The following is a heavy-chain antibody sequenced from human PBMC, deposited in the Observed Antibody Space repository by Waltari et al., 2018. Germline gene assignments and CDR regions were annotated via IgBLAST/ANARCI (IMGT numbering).Heavy chain of an antibody. CDR2: IYTSGST. V-gene: IGHV4-61*02. Sequence: QVQLQESGPGLVKPSQTLSLTCTVSGGSIRSGSYYWSWIRQPAGKGLEWIGRIYTSGSTNDNPARKSRVTISVDTSKNQFSLKLSAVTAADTAVYYCARVTGYGSGSYTYYYMDVWGKGTTVTVSS. CDR1: GGSIRSGSYY. CDR3: ARVTGYGSGSYTYYYMDV. J-gene: IGHJ6*03. D-gene: IGHD3-10*01.